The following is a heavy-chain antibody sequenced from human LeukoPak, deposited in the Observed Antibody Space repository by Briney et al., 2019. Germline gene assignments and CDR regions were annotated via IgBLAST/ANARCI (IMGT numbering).Heavy chain of an antibody. J-gene: IGHJ3*02. CDR3: ARFDSPISAFDI. CDR2: IYYSGNS. CDR1: GVSVINYY. V-gene: IGHV4-59*02. D-gene: IGHD3-22*01. Sequence: SETLPLTCTVSGVSVINYYWSWIRQPPGKGLEWIGYIYYSGNSDYNPSLKSRVTISVATSKNQFSLKLTSVTPADTAVYFCARFDSPISAFDIWGQGTVVTVSS.